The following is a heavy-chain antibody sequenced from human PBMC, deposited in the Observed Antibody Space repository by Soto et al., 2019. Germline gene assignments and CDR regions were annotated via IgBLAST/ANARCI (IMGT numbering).Heavy chain of an antibody. J-gene: IGHJ6*02. Sequence: QVQLVQSGAEVKKPGSSVKVSCKASGGTFSSYTISWVRQAPGQGLEWMGRIIPILGIANYAQKFQGRVTITADXXTXTXXMELSSLRSEDTAVYYCARDQLNIVATLKQHGMDVWGQGTTVTVSS. V-gene: IGHV1-69*08. CDR1: GGTFSSYT. CDR2: IIPILGIA. D-gene: IGHD5-12*01. CDR3: ARDQLNIVATLKQHGMDV.